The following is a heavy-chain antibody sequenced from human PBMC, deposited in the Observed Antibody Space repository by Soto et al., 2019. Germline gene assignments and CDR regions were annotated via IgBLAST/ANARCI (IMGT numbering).Heavy chain of an antibody. CDR2: MNPHSGNT. J-gene: IGHJ4*02. V-gene: IGHV1-8*01. D-gene: IGHD5-12*01. Sequence: QVQLVQSGAEVKKPGASVKVSCKASGYTFTSYDINWVRQATGHGLEWMGWMNPHSGNTAYAQRFQGRVTMTSNTSISTAYMELRSLRSEDTAVYYCARERRDGYDNWGQGTLVSVSS. CDR3: ARERRDGYDN. CDR1: GYTFTSYD.